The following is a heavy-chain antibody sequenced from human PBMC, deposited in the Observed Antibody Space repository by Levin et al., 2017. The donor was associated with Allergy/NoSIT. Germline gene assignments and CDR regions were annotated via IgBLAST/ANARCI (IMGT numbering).Heavy chain of an antibody. CDR3: ARPVKDLPYYYYGMDV. D-gene: IGHD3-16*02. V-gene: IGHV5-10-1*01. Sequence: AGGSLRLSCKGSGYSFTSYWISWVRQMPGKGLEWMGRIDPSDSYTNYSPSFQGHVTISADKSISTAYLQWSSLKASDTAMYYCARPVKDLPYYYYGMDVWGQGTTVTVSS. CDR1: GYSFTSYW. CDR2: IDPSDSYT. J-gene: IGHJ6*02.